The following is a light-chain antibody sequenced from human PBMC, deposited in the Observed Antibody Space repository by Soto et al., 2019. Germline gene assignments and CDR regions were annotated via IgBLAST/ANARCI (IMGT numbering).Light chain of an antibody. Sequence: EVVLTQSPGTLSLSPGERATLSCRASQSVSSSYLAWYQQKPGQSPRLLIYGASSRATGIPDRFSGSGSETDFTLTISRLEPEDFAVYYCQQYGSSPVTFGQGTRLEMK. CDR1: QSVSSSY. V-gene: IGKV3-20*01. J-gene: IGKJ5*01. CDR2: GAS. CDR3: QQYGSSPVT.